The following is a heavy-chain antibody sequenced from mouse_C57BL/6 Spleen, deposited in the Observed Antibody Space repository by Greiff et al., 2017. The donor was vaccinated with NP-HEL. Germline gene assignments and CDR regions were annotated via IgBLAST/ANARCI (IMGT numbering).Heavy chain of an antibody. Sequence: EVQLQQSGPELVKPGASVKISCKASGYTFTDYYMNWVKQSHGKSLEWIGDINPNNGGTSYNQKFKGKATLTVDKSSSTAYMALRSLTSEDSAVYYCARELFYYAMDYWGQGTSVTVSS. CDR2: INPNNGGT. J-gene: IGHJ4*01. CDR1: GYTFTDYY. CDR3: ARELFYYAMDY. V-gene: IGHV1-26*01.